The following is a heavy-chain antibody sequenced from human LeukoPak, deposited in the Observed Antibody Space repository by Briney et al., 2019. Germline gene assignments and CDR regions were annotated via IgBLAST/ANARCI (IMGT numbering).Heavy chain of an antibody. CDR3: ARDQRRTTVTFLYNYDYGLDV. D-gene: IGHD4-17*01. V-gene: IGHV3-11*05. CDR2: ISGSSTYT. Sequence: GGSLRLSCAASGFTSSDYYMSWIRQAPGKGLEWVSYISGSSTYTNYADSVKGRFTISRDNAKNSLYLQMNSLRVEDTAVYYCARDQRRTTVTFLYNYDYGLDVWGQGTTVTVSS. CDR1: GFTSSDYY. J-gene: IGHJ6*02.